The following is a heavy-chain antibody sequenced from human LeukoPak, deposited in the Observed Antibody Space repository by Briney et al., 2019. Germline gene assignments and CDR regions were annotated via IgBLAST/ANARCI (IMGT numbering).Heavy chain of an antibody. CDR3: ARDAWVAAAGTGGFDP. V-gene: IGHV3-11*04. D-gene: IGHD6-13*01. CDR1: GGSFSGYY. Sequence: LSLTCAVYGGSFSGYYWSWVRQAPGKGLEWVSYISSSGSTIYYADSVKGRFTISRDNAKNSLYLQMNSLRAEDTAVYYCARDAWVAAAGTGGFDPWGQGTLVTVSS. CDR2: ISSSGSTI. J-gene: IGHJ5*02.